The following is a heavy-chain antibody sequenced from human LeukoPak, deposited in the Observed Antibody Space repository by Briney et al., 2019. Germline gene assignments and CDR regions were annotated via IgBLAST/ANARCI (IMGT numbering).Heavy chain of an antibody. V-gene: IGHV1-69*05. Sequence: GASVKVSCKASGDTFSSYAINWVRQAPGQGLEWMGGIIPIFGTANYAQKFQGRVTITTDESTSTAYMELSSLRSEDTAVYYCAGGPAARPSHYYMDVWGKGTTVTVSS. CDR2: IIPIFGTA. CDR3: AGGPAARPSHYYMDV. D-gene: IGHD2-2*01. J-gene: IGHJ6*03. CDR1: GDTFSSYA.